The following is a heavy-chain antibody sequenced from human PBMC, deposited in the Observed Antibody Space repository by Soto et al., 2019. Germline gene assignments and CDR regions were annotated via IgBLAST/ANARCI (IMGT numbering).Heavy chain of an antibody. CDR2: IIPIFGTA. J-gene: IGHJ6*02. CDR1: GGTFSSYA. V-gene: IGHV1-69*12. CDR3: ARDRRGAYYSGSGSYRNGMDV. Sequence: QVQLVQSGAEVKKPGSSVKVSCKASGGTFSSYAISWVRQAPGQGLEWMGGIIPIFGTANYAQKFQGRVTITADESTSTAYMELSSLRSEDTAVYYCARDRRGAYYSGSGSYRNGMDVWGQGTTVTVSS. D-gene: IGHD3-10*01.